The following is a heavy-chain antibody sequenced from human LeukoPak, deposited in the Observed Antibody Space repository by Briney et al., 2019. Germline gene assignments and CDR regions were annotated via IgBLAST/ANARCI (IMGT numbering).Heavy chain of an antibody. Sequence: GESLKISXKGPGYSFTSYWIGWVRQMPGKGLEWMGIIYPGDSDTRYSPSFQGQVTISADKSISTAYLQWSSLKASDTAMYYCARSDYSNYWYFDLWGRGTLVTVSS. CDR2: IYPGDSDT. J-gene: IGHJ2*01. V-gene: IGHV5-51*01. CDR3: ARSDYSNYWYFDL. CDR1: GYSFTSYW. D-gene: IGHD4-11*01.